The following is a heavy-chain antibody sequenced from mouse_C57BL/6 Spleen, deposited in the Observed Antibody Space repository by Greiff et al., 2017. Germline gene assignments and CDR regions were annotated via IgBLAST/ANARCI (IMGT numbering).Heavy chain of an antibody. J-gene: IGHJ3*01. CDR3: ARAGDDYDGFAY. Sequence: VQLKQSGPELVKPGASVKISCKASGYTFTDYYMNWVKQNHGKSLEWIGDINPNNGGTSYNQKFKGKATLTVDKSSSTAYMELRSLTSEDSAVYYCARAGDDYDGFAYWGQGTLVTVSA. D-gene: IGHD2-4*01. V-gene: IGHV1-26*01. CDR2: INPNNGGT. CDR1: GYTFTDYY.